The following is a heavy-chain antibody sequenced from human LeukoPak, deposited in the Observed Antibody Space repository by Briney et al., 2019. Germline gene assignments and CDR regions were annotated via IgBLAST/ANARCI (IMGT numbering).Heavy chain of an antibody. CDR1: GFTFSSYA. D-gene: IGHD3-10*01. Sequence: PGGSLRLSCAASGFTFSSYAMSWVRQAPGKGLEWVANIKQDGSEKYYVDSVKGRFTISRDNAKNSLYLQMNSLRAEDTAVYYCAREGPWFGELLALDYWGQGTLVTVSS. J-gene: IGHJ4*02. CDR2: IKQDGSEK. CDR3: AREGPWFGELLALDY. V-gene: IGHV3-7*01.